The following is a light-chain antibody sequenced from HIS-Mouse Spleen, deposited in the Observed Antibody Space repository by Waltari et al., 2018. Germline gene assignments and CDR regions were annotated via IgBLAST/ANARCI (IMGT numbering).Light chain of an antibody. CDR1: ALPKKY. CDR3: YSTDSSGNHRV. J-gene: IGLJ2*01. V-gene: IGLV3-10*01. Sequence: SYELTQPPSASVSPGQTARITCSGDALPKKYAYWYQQNTGQAPVLVIYEDSKRPSGTPERFSGSSSGTMATLTISGAQVEDEADYYCYSTDSSGNHRVFGGGTKLTVL. CDR2: EDS.